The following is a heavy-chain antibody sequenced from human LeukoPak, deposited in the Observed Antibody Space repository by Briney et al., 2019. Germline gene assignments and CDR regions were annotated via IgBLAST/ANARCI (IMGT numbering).Heavy chain of an antibody. CDR2: IYYSGST. D-gene: IGHD4-17*01. CDR3: ARHLYGDYQGYYYGMDV. Sequence: SETLSLTCTVSGGSISSYYRSWIRQPPGKGLEWIGYIYYSGSTNYNPSLKSRVTISVDTSKNQFSLKLSSVTAADTAVYYCARHLYGDYQGYYYGMDVWGQGTTVTVSS. J-gene: IGHJ6*02. CDR1: GGSISSYY. V-gene: IGHV4-59*08.